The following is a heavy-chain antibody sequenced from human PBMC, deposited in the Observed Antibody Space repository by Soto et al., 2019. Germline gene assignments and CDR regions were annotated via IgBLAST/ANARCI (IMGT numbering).Heavy chain of an antibody. CDR1: GFSLSTSGVG. CDR2: IYWDDDK. CDR3: AHRGGRLATGQGGYFDL. V-gene: IGHV2-5*02. D-gene: IGHD5-12*01. J-gene: IGHJ2*01. Sequence: QITLKESGPTLVKPTQTLTLTCTLSGFSLSTSGVGVGWIRQPPGKALEWLALIYWDDDKRYSPSLKNRLTLIKEPSKNQVVLTLTNIDAVDTGTYYCAHRGGRLATGQGGYFDLWGRGTRVTVSS.